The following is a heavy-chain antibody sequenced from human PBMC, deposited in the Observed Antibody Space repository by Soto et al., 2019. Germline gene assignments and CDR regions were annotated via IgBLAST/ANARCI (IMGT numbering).Heavy chain of an antibody. Sequence: QVQLVESGGGVVQPGRSLRLSCTPSGFPFSSYAMHWVRQGPGKGLEWVAVISNDGSGKHYADSVKGRFTITRDNSIYTLNLQMNSLRTEDTAVYYCVCRSANHFDYWGQGTLVTVSS. CDR2: ISNDGSGK. D-gene: IGHD3-3*01. V-gene: IGHV3-30-3*01. CDR3: VCRSANHFDY. CDR1: GFPFSSYA. J-gene: IGHJ4*02.